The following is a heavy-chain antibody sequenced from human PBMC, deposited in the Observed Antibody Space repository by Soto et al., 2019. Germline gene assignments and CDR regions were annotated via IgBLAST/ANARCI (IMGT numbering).Heavy chain of an antibody. CDR1: GFTVSSYG. Sequence: QVQLVESGGGVVQPGRSLRLSCAASGFTVSSYGMHWVRQAPGKGLEWVAVISYDGSNKYYADSVKGRFTISRDNSKNTLYLQMNSLRAEDTAVYYCAKDQRIVVVVAALDYWGQGTLVTVSS. V-gene: IGHV3-30*18. D-gene: IGHD2-15*01. CDR3: AKDQRIVVVVAALDY. CDR2: ISYDGSNK. J-gene: IGHJ4*02.